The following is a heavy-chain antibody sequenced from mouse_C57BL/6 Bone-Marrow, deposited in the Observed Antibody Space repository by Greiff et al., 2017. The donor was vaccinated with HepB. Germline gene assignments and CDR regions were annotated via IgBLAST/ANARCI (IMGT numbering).Heavy chain of an antibody. CDR1: GYSITSGYY. D-gene: IGHD1-1*01. CDR3: ARDPITTVVALYWYFDV. J-gene: IGHJ1*03. V-gene: IGHV3-6*01. CDR2: ISYDGSN. Sequence: ESGPGLVKPSQSLSLTCSVTGYSITSGYYWNWIRQFPGNKLEWMGYISYDGSNNYNPSLKNRISITRDTSKNQFFLKLNSVTTEDTATYYCARDPITTVVALYWYFDVWGTGTTVTVSS.